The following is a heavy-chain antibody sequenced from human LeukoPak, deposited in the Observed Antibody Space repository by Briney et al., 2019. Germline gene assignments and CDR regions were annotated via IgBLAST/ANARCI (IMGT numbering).Heavy chain of an antibody. Sequence: ETLSLTCTVSGGSISSYYWSWVRQAPGKGLEWVSVIYSGGSTYYADSVKGRFTISRDNSKNALYLQMNSLRAEDTAVYYCAREGDGYNYWGQGTLVTVSS. CDR1: GGSISSYY. D-gene: IGHD5-24*01. V-gene: IGHV3-66*01. J-gene: IGHJ4*02. CDR2: IYSGGST. CDR3: AREGDGYNY.